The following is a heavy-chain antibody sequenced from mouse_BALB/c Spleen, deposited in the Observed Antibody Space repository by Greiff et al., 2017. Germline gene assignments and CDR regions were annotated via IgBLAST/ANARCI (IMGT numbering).Heavy chain of an antibody. CDR1: GFTFSSYT. V-gene: IGHV5-6-4*01. D-gene: IGHD4-1*01. CDR2: ISSGGSYT. Sequence: EVHLVESGGGLVKPGGSLKLSCAASGFTFSSYTMSWVRQTPEKRLEWVATISSGGSYTYYSDSVKGRFTISRDNAKNTLYLQMSSLKSEDTAMYYCTRDGTGSFYCFDYWGQGTALTVSS. CDR3: TRDGTGSFYCFDY. J-gene: IGHJ2*01.